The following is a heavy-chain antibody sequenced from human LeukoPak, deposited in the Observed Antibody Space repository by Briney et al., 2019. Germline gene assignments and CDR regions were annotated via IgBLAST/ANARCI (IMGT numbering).Heavy chain of an antibody. J-gene: IGHJ5*02. CDR2: ISGSGSHA. D-gene: IGHD1-1*01. CDR3: GSGPVGTTVP. CDR1: GFTFSSYA. V-gene: IGHV3-23*01. Sequence: GGSLRLSCAASGFTFSSYAMSWVRQAPGKGLEWVSAISGSGSHANYAESVKGRFTISRDNSKNTLYLQMHSLIAADTAVYYCGSGPVGTTVPWGQGTLVTVSS.